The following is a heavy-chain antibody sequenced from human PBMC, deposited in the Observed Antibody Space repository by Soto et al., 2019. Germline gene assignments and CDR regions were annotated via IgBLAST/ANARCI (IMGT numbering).Heavy chain of an antibody. J-gene: IGHJ4*02. V-gene: IGHV1-2*02. CDR3: ARGYCNSIGCSHYFDY. D-gene: IGHD2-2*01. Sequence: ASVKVSCKASGYTFTGNYMHWVRQAPGQGLEWMALINPTTGDTKYAQKFQGRVTMTWDTDISTAYMELSRLRSDDTAIYFCARGYCNSIGCSHYFDYWGQGTMVTVSS. CDR1: GYTFTGNY. CDR2: INPTTGDT.